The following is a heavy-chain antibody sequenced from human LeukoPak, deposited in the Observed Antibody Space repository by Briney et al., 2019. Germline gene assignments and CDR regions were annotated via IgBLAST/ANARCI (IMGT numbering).Heavy chain of an antibody. CDR1: GFTFSSYS. V-gene: IGHV3-21*01. CDR2: ISSSSSYI. D-gene: IGHD1-26*01. J-gene: IGHJ4*02. CDR3: ARGSGSYYDADY. Sequence: GGSLRLSCAASGFTFSSYSMYWVRQAPGKGLEWVSSISSSSSYIYYADSVKGRFTISRDNAKNSLYLQMNSLRAEDTAVYYCARGSGSYYDADYWGQGTLVTVSS.